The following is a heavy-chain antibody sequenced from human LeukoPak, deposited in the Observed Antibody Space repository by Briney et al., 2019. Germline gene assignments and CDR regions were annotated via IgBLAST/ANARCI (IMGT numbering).Heavy chain of an antibody. CDR3: ARVDSGYDMNYYYYMDV. V-gene: IGHV1-18*01. CDR1: GYTFSSYA. Sequence: ASVKVSCKASGYTFSSYAISWVRQAPGQGLEWMGWISAYNGNTKYALKLQGRVTMTTDTSTSTAYMELRSLRSDDTAVYYCARVDSGYDMNYYYYMDVWGKGTTVTVSS. J-gene: IGHJ6*03. D-gene: IGHD5-12*01. CDR2: ISAYNGNT.